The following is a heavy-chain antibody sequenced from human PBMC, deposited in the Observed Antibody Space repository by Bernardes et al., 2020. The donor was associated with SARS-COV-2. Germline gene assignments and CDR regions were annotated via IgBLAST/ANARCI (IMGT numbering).Heavy chain of an antibody. CDR1: GFTFSNAW. CDR3: TTEWDSSSSLYGMDV. CDR2: IKSKTDGGTT. J-gene: IGHJ6*02. V-gene: IGHV3-15*01. Sequence: GGSLRLSCAASGFTFSNAWMSWVRQAPGKGLEWVGRIKSKTDGGTTDYAAPVKGRFTISRDDSKNTLYLQMNSLKTEDTAVYYCTTEWDSSSSLYGMDVWGQGTTVTVSS. D-gene: IGHD6-6*01.